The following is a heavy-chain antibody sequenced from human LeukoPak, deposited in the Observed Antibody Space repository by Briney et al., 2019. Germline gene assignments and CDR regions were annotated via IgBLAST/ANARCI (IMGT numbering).Heavy chain of an antibody. D-gene: IGHD2-2*01. J-gene: IGHJ6*03. Sequence: ASVKVSCKASGGTFSSYAISWVRQAPGQGLEWMGGIIPIFGTANYAQKFQGRVTITADKSTSTAYMELSSLRSEDTAVYYCARGIDPGLPAAKRRYYYYYYYMDVWGKGTTVTVSS. CDR1: GGTFSSYA. V-gene: IGHV1-69*06. CDR2: IIPIFGTA. CDR3: ARGIDPGLPAAKRRYYYYYYYMDV.